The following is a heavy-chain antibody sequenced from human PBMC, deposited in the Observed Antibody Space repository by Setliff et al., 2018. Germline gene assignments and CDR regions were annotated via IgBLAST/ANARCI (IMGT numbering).Heavy chain of an antibody. CDR2: TVPLFGTT. J-gene: IGHJ6*03. CDR1: GGTFTNYG. Sequence: GASVKVSCKASGGTFTNYGVSWVRQAPGQGLEWMGGTVPLFGTTDYAQTFHGRLTIITDESTSTASMELTSLTSDDTAVYYCAREGVDTRSSTDYRYYMDVWGKGTTVTVSS. CDR3: AREGVDTRSSTDYRYYMDV. D-gene: IGHD5-18*01. V-gene: IGHV1-69*05.